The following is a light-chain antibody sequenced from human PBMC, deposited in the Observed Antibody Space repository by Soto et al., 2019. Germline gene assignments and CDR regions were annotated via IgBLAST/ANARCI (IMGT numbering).Light chain of an antibody. V-gene: IGKV1-5*03. Sequence: DIQMTQSPSTLSASVGDRVTITCRASQSISNWLAWYQQKPGIAPKLLIYQASSLQSGVPSRFRCRGSEIVFTLTISSMQNDDVAAYYCQEYNLYRTFGQGTKVDIK. J-gene: IGKJ1*01. CDR1: QSISNW. CDR3: QEYNLYRT. CDR2: QAS.